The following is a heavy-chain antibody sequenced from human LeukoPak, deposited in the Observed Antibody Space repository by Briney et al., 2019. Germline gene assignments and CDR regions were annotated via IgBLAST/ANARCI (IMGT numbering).Heavy chain of an antibody. Sequence: GGSLRLSCAASAFTFSNYSISWVRQAPRKGLEWVSVISGSGGATYYADSVKGRFTISRDNSKNTLYLQMNSLRAEDTAVYYCAKDGVATITFDYWGQGTMVTVSS. CDR3: AKDGVATITFDY. CDR1: AFTFSNYS. V-gene: IGHV3-23*01. CDR2: ISGSGGAT. D-gene: IGHD5-12*01. J-gene: IGHJ4*02.